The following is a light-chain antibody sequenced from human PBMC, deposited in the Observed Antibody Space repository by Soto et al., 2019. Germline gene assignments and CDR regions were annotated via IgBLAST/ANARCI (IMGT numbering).Light chain of an antibody. CDR2: DAS. J-gene: IGKJ1*01. Sequence: EIVMTQSPATLSVSPGERATLSCRASQSVSGNLAWYQQKPGQAPRLLIYDASTRATGIPVRCSGSGSGTEFALTISSLQSEDFAVYYCQQYNKWPTWTFGQGTKVEIK. V-gene: IGKV3-15*01. CDR1: QSVSGN. CDR3: QQYNKWPTWT.